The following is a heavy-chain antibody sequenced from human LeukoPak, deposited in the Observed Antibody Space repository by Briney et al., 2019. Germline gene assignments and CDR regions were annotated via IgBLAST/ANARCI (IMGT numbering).Heavy chain of an antibody. CDR2: ISYSGIT. CDR1: GGSFNSENYF. D-gene: IGHD3-22*01. V-gene: IGHV4-31*03. Sequence: SQTLSLTCTVSGGSFNSENYFWSWIRQHPVRGLEWIGYISYSGITYYNPSLKSRVTLPVDTSKNQFSLKLSSVTTADTAVYYCAREGNYYDPNGYSVYWGQGALVTVSS. CDR3: AREGNYYDPNGYSVY. J-gene: IGHJ4*02.